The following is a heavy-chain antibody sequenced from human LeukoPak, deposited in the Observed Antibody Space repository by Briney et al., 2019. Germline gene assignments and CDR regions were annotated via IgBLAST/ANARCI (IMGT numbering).Heavy chain of an antibody. CDR2: ISYDGSNK. D-gene: IGHD1-1*01. V-gene: IGHV3-30*18. CDR1: GFTFSSYA. Sequence: QPGRSLRLSCAASGFTFSSYAMHWVRQAPGKGLGWVAVISYDGSNKYCADSVKGRFTISRDNSKSTLYLQMNSLRAEDTAVYYCVKVSDNFQFDYWGQGTLVTVSS. J-gene: IGHJ4*02. CDR3: VKVSDNFQFDY.